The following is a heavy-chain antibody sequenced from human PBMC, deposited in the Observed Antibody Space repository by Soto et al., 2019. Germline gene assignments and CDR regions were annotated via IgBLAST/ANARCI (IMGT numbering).Heavy chain of an antibody. D-gene: IGHD5-18*01. CDR1: GFTFSSYS. CDR3: ARGFLETAMTQYDYYYYGMDV. J-gene: IGHJ6*02. CDR2: ISSSSSTI. V-gene: IGHV3-48*02. Sequence: EVQLVESGGGLVQPGGSLRLSCAASGFTFSSYSMNWVRQAPGKGLEWVSYISSSSSTIYYADSVKGRFTISRDNAKNSLYLQMNSLRDEDTAVYYCARGFLETAMTQYDYYYYGMDVWGQGTTVTVSS.